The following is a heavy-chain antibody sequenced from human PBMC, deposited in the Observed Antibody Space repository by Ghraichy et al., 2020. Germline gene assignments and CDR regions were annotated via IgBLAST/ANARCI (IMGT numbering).Heavy chain of an antibody. J-gene: IGHJ3*02. D-gene: IGHD2-15*01. CDR2: ITSRSSSI. CDR1: GFTFSSYS. Sequence: GGSLRLSCAASGFTFSSYSMNWVRQAPGKGLEWVSSITSRSSSIYYGDSVKGRFTVSRDNARNSLYLQMNSLRADDTAVYYCASIYCSGGSCYLAAFDIWGQGTMVTVSS. V-gene: IGHV3-21*01. CDR3: ASIYCSGGSCYLAAFDI.